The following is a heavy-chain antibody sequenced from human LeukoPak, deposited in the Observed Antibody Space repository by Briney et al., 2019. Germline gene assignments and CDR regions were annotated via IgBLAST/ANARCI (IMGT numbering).Heavy chain of an antibody. CDR3: ARDLMRGGWYGASNY. V-gene: IGHV1-3*01. Sequence: ASVKVSCKASGYTFTSYAMHWVRQAPGQGLEWMGWINAGNGNTKYSQKFQGRVTITRDTSASTAYMELSSLRSEDTAVYYCARDLMRGGWYGASNYWGQGTLVTVSS. CDR2: INAGNGNT. D-gene: IGHD6-19*01. CDR1: GYTFTSYA. J-gene: IGHJ4*02.